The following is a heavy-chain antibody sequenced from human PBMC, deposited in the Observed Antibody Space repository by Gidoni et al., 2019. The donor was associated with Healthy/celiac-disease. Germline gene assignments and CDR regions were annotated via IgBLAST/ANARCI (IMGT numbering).Heavy chain of an antibody. D-gene: IGHD1-26*01. CDR2: ISSSGSTI. CDR3: ARDRGFDSGSSLIYFDY. J-gene: IGHJ4*02. CDR1: GFTFSSYE. V-gene: IGHV3-48*03. Sequence: EVQLVVSGGGLVQPGGSLRLSCAASGFTFSSYEMNWVRQAPGKGLEWVSYISSSGSTIYYADSVKGRFTISRDNAKNSLYLQMNSLRAEDTAVYYCARDRGFDSGSSLIYFDYWGQGTLVTVSS.